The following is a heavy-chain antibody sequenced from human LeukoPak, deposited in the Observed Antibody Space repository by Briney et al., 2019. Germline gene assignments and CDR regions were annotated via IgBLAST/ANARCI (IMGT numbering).Heavy chain of an antibody. D-gene: IGHD2-15*01. V-gene: IGHV3-23*01. J-gene: IGHJ4*02. CDR2: ISVSGNT. Sequence: GRSLRLSSAASGLTLSSDAMSCGREGPGKGVGRGSAISVSGNTYHADSVKGRFTISRDSSKNTLYLQMNSLRAEDAAVYYCAKAPVTTCSGAYCYPFDYWGQRTLVTVPS. CDR1: GLTLSSDA. CDR3: AKAPVTTCSGAYCYPFDY.